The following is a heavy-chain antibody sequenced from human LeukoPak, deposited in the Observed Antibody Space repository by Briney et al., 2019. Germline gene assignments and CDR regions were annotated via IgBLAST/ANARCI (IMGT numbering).Heavy chain of an antibody. D-gene: IGHD3-22*01. CDR1: GFTFSSYG. CDR2: IRYDGSNK. Sequence: GGSLILPCAASGFTFSSYGMHWVRQAPGKGLEWVAFIRYDGSNKYYADSVKGRFTISRDNSKNTLYLQMNSLRAEDTAVYYCASYDSSGYYSAAFDYWGQGTLVTVSS. V-gene: IGHV3-30*02. J-gene: IGHJ4*02. CDR3: ASYDSSGYYSAAFDY.